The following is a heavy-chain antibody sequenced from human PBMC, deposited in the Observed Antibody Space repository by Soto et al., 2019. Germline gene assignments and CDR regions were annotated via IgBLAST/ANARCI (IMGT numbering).Heavy chain of an antibody. V-gene: IGHV3-53*01. CDR1: GFAVSSKY. CDR2: IYGGGTT. Sequence: EVQLVESGGGLIQPGGSLRLSCAASGFAVSSKYMTWVRQAPGKGLEWVSVIYGGGTTYYADSVKGRFTISRDTSKNTVYLQMTSLRVEDTAVYYCVQTTGWPGFDFWGQGTLVTVSS. D-gene: IGHD6-19*01. J-gene: IGHJ4*02. CDR3: VQTTGWPGFDF.